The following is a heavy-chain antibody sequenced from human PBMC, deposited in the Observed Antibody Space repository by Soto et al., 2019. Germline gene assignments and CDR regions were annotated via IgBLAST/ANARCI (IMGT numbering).Heavy chain of an antibody. Sequence: QVPLVQSGAEVKKPGASVKVSCKASGYTFTSYGISWVRQAPGQGLEWMGWISAYNGNTNYAQKLQGRVTMTTDTPTRTAYMELRSLRSDDTAVYYCARADYDILTGPAPLDCWGQGTLVTVSS. CDR2: ISAYNGNT. J-gene: IGHJ4*02. CDR1: GYTFTSYG. CDR3: ARADYDILTGPAPLDC. D-gene: IGHD3-9*01. V-gene: IGHV1-18*01.